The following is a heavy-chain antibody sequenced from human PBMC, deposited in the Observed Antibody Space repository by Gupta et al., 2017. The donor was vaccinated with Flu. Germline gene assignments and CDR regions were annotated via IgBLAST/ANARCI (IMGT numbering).Heavy chain of an antibody. CDR3: ASGGHTGMRN. D-gene: IGHD5-18*01. V-gene: IGHV3-48*01. Sequence: GFTLSTYSMNWVRQAPGKGLEWVSYISGSSTTIYYADSVKGRFTISRVDGKNSLYLHMNSLRGEDTAVYYCASGGHTGMRNWGQGTLVTVSS. J-gene: IGHJ4*02. CDR1: GFTLSTYS. CDR2: ISGSSTTI.